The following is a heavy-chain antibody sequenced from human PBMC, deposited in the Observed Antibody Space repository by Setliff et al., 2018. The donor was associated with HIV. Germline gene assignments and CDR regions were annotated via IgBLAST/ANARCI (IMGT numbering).Heavy chain of an antibody. CDR3: ARDHGYSYGTIDY. Sequence: GESLKLSCAASGFTFSIYSMNWVRQAPGKGLEWVSYISSGSSTIYYADSVKGRFTISRDNAKNSLYLQMNSLRAEDTAVYYCARDHGYSYGTIDYWGQGTLVTVSS. CDR2: ISSGSSTI. V-gene: IGHV3-48*01. D-gene: IGHD5-18*01. CDR1: GFTFSIYS. J-gene: IGHJ4*02.